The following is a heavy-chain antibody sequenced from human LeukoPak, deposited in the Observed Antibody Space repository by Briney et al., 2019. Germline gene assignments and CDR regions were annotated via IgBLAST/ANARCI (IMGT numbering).Heavy chain of an antibody. V-gene: IGHV3-11*06. CDR2: INSYSNYT. CDR1: GFSFTDYY. J-gene: IGHJ4*02. CDR3: ATHYYDSRGYDVGYYFDY. D-gene: IGHD3-22*01. Sequence: GGSLRLSCAASGFSFTDYYMSWIRQAPRKGLEWVSFINSYSNYTNYADSVKGRFSISRDNAKSSLYLQMNSLRAEDTAVYYCATHYYDSRGYDVGYYFDYWGQGTLVTVSS.